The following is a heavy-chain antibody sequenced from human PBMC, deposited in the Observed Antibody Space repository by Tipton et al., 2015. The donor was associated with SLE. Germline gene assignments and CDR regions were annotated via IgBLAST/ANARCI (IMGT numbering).Heavy chain of an antibody. D-gene: IGHD2-15*01. CDR3: ARGRYCSGGSGYSGDAFDI. V-gene: IGHV4-59*11. Sequence: TLSLTCTVSGGSISSHYWSWIRQPPGKGLEWIGYIYYSGSTNYNPSLKSRVTISVDTSKNQFSLKLSSVTAADMAVYYCARGRYCSGGSGYSGDAFDIWGQGTMVTVSS. CDR2: IYYSGST. J-gene: IGHJ3*02. CDR1: GGSISSHY.